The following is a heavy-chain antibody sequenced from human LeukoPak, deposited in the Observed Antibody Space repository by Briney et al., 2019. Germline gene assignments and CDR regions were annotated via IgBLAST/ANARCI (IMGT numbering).Heavy chain of an antibody. CDR1: GGSFSGYY. Sequence: PSETLSLTCAVYGGSFSGYYWSWIRQPPGKGLEWIGEINHSGSTNYNPSLKSRVTISVDTSKNQFSLKLSSVTAADTAVYYCARRYDYGWGSYRQGIFDYWGQGTLVTVSS. CDR3: ARRYDYGWGSYRQGIFDY. D-gene: IGHD3-16*02. V-gene: IGHV4-34*01. CDR2: INHSGST. J-gene: IGHJ4*02.